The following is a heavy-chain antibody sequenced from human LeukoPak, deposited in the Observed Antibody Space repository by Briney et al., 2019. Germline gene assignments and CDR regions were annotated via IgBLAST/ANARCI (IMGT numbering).Heavy chain of an antibody. CDR1: GGSISSYY. CDR2: IYYSGST. J-gene: IGHJ6*03. CDR3: ARVLYYYDSSGYLSYYYYMDV. D-gene: IGHD3-22*01. V-gene: IGHV4-59*01. Sequence: SETLSLTCTVSGGSISSYYWSWIRQPPGKGLEWIGYIYYSGSTNFNPSLKSRVTISVDTSKNQFSLKLSSVTAADTAVYYCARVLYYYDSSGYLSYYYYMDVWGKGTTVTISS.